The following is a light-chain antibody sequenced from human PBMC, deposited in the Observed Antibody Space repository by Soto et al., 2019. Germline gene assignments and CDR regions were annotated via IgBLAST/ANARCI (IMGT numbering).Light chain of an antibody. CDR3: QQRSDWPPT. CDR2: AAS. CDR1: QSVSGK. Sequence: EIVMTQSPATLSVSPGERVTLSCRASQSVSGKVAWYQQKPGQPPSLLIYAASTRATGVPARFSGSGSGTEFTLTISSLEPEDFAVYFCQQRSDWPPTFGQGTRLEIK. J-gene: IGKJ5*01. V-gene: IGKV3-15*01.